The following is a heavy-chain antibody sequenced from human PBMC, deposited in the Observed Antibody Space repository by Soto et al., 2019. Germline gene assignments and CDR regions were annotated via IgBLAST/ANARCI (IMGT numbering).Heavy chain of an antibody. V-gene: IGHV4-34*01. J-gene: IGHJ6*04. D-gene: IGHD1-1*01. Sequence: SETLSLTCAVYGGSFSGYYWSWIRQPPGKGLEWIGEINHSGSTNYNPSLKSRVTISVDTSKNQFSLKLSSVTAADTAVYYCVRDFLHSTRRDVWGKGTTVTVSS. CDR2: INHSGST. CDR1: GGSFSGYY. CDR3: VRDFLHSTRRDV.